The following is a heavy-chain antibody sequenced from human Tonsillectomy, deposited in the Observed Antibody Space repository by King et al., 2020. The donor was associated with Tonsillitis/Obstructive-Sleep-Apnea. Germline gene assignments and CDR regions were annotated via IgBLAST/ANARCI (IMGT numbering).Heavy chain of an antibody. D-gene: IGHD3-10*01. J-gene: IGHJ6*02. CDR1: GFIFSSYG. CDR3: AGVLRWGYGSGDDPMDV. V-gene: IGHV3-33*01. Sequence: VQLVESGGGVVQPGRSLRLSCAASGFIFSSYGMHWVRQAPGKGLEWVAIIWYDGSNKYYADSVKGRFTISRDNSKNTLYLQMNSLRAEDTAVYYCAGVLRWGYGSGDDPMDVWGQGTTVTVSS. CDR2: IWYDGSNK.